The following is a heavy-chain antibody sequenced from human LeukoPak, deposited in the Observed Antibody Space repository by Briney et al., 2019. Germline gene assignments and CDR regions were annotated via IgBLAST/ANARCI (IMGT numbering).Heavy chain of an antibody. CDR3: ARLFGWYGKRECAFDI. D-gene: IGHD6-19*01. CDR2: IYYSGSS. CDR1: GDSITNNNCY. J-gene: IGHJ3*02. Sequence: PSETLSLTCTVSGDSITNNNCYWGWVRQPPGKGLEWIASIYYSGSSYYNPSLKSRVTISVDTSKNQFSLKLSSVTAADTAVYYCARLFGWYGKRECAFDIWGQGTMVTVSS. V-gene: IGHV4-39*07.